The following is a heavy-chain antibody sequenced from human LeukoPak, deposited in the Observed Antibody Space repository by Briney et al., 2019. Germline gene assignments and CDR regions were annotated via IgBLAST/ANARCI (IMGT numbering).Heavy chain of an antibody. CDR2: YDESNK. V-gene: IGHV3-30*03. Sequence: YDESNKYYADSVKGRFTVSRDNSKNTLYLQMNSLRAEDTAVYYCARGTDTKPFGSGYWVDVWGQGTTVTVS. CDR3: ARGTDTKPFGSGYWVDV. J-gene: IGHJ6*02. D-gene: IGHD3-3*01.